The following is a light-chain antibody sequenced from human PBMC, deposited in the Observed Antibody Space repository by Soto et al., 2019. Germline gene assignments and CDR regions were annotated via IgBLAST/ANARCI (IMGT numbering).Light chain of an antibody. CDR1: SSDVGIYNR. CDR3: NSSSSINTYV. J-gene: IGLJ1*01. Sequence: QSVLTQPPSVSGSPGQSVTISCTGTSSDVGIYNRVSWYQQPPGTAPKLIIYGVNNRPSGVPDRFSGSKSGNTASLTISGLQAEDEADYYCNSSSSINTYVFGTGTKAPS. CDR2: GVN. V-gene: IGLV2-18*02.